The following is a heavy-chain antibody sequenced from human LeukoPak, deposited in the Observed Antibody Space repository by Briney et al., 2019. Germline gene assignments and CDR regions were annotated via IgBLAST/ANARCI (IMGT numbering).Heavy chain of an antibody. CDR1: SGSISSYY. CDR2: IYYSGST. D-gene: IGHD1-14*01. J-gene: IGHJ4*02. Sequence: SETLSLTCTVSSGSISSYYRSWIRQPPGKRLEWIGYIYYSGSTNYNPSLKSRVTISVDTSKNQFSLKLSSVTAADTAVYYCARQILGTTLYFDYWGQGTLVTVSS. V-gene: IGHV4-59*08. CDR3: ARQILGTTLYFDY.